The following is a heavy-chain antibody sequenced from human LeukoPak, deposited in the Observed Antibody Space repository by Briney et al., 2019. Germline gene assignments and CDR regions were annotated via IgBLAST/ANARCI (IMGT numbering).Heavy chain of an antibody. Sequence: PGGSLRLSCAASGFTFSSYAMHWVRQAPGKGLEWVAVISYDGSNKYFSDSVKGRFTISRDNSKNTLFLEMYSLRAGDTAVYYCAREHLYGSGNYYPYYYYGMDVWGQGTTVTVSS. V-gene: IGHV3-30-3*01. D-gene: IGHD3-10*01. J-gene: IGHJ6*02. CDR1: GFTFSSYA. CDR2: ISYDGSNK. CDR3: AREHLYGSGNYYPYYYYGMDV.